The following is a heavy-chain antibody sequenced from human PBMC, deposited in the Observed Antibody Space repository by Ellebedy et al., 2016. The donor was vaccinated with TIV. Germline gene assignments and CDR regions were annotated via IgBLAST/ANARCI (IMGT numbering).Heavy chain of an antibody. CDR2: INHSGST. D-gene: IGHD3-16*01. V-gene: IGHV4-34*01. CDR1: GGSFSGYY. Sequence: MPSETLSLTCAVYGGSFSGYYWSWIRQPPGKGLEWIGEINHSGSTNYNPSLKSRVTISVDTSKNQFSLKLSSVTAADTAVYYCARGVGDQHAFDIWGQGTMVTVSS. J-gene: IGHJ3*02. CDR3: ARGVGDQHAFDI.